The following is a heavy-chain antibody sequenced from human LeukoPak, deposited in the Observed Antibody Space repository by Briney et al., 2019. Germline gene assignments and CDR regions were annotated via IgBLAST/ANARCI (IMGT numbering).Heavy chain of an antibody. Sequence: NPGGSLSLSCGVSGFTLSRYSMNCGREAPGEGLEWVSSISSSRSYVYYADSVKGRFTISRDNAKNSLYLQMNSLRAEDTAVYYCARDDSGYDSFVFLDYYYYMDVWGKGTTVTVSS. V-gene: IGHV3-21*01. D-gene: IGHD5-12*01. J-gene: IGHJ6*03. CDR3: ARDDSGYDSFVFLDYYYYMDV. CDR2: ISSSRSYV. CDR1: GFTLSRYS.